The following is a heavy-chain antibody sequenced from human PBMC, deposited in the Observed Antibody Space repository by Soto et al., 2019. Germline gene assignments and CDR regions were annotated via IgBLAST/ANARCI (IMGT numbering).Heavy chain of an antibody. J-gene: IGHJ4*02. D-gene: IGHD4-17*01. CDR1: GFTFSSYA. CDR3: AKDFYGDYLLAFDY. CDR2: ISGSGGST. V-gene: IGHV3-23*01. Sequence: EVQLLESGGGLVQPGGSLRLSCSASGFTFSSYAMSWVRQAPGKGLEWGSAISGSGGSTYYADSVKGRFTISRDNSKNTLYLQMNSLRAEDTAVYYCAKDFYGDYLLAFDYWGQGTLVTVSS.